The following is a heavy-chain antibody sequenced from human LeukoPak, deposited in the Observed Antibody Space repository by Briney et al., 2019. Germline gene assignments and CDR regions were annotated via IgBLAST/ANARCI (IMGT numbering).Heavy chain of an antibody. CDR1: GGTVSSYA. D-gene: IGHD2-21*01. CDR3: ASIVPDFNY. V-gene: IGHV1-69*13. Sequence: GASVKVSCKASGGTVSSYAISWGRQAPGQGLEWMGGNIPIFGTANSEQKFKGRVTITADEPTSTAYMELSSLRSEDTAVYYCASIVPDFNYWGQGTLVTVSS. J-gene: IGHJ4*02. CDR2: NIPIFGTA.